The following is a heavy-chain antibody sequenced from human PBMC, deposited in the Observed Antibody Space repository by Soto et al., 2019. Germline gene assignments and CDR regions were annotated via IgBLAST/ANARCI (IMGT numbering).Heavy chain of an antibody. Sequence: PGGSLRLSCAASGFTFSSYAMSWVRQAPGKGMEWVAAISGSGGSTYYADSVKGRFTISRENSKNSLYLQMNSLRAEDTAVYYCASQSSEWLLFASWGQGTLVTVSS. CDR1: GFTFSSYA. CDR3: ASQSSEWLLFAS. V-gene: IGHV3-23*01. J-gene: IGHJ4*02. CDR2: ISGSGGST. D-gene: IGHD5-12*01.